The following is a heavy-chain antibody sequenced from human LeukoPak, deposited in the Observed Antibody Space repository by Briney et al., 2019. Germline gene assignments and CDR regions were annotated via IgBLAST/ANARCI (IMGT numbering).Heavy chain of an antibody. CDR3: AKVWYAERAIDY. V-gene: IGHV3-33*06. Sequence: GGSLRLSCAASGFTFSSYGMHWVRQAPGKGLEWVAVIWYDGSNKYYADSVKGRFTISRDNSKNTLYLQMNSLRAEDTAIYYCAKVWYAERAIDYWGQGNLVTVSS. D-gene: IGHD3-10*01. J-gene: IGHJ4*02. CDR1: GFTFSSYG. CDR2: IWYDGSNK.